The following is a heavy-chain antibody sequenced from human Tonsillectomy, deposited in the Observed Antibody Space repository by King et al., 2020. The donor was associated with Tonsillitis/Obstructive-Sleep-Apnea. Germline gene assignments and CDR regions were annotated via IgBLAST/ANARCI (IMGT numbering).Heavy chain of an antibody. CDR1: GFTFSSYS. D-gene: IGHD2-15*01. J-gene: IGHJ4*02. CDR3: ARDSRVVAATRNDY. Sequence: VQLVESGGGLVKPGGSLRLSCAAYGFTFSSYSMNWVRQAPGKGLEWVSSISSSSSYIYYADSVKGRFTIPRDNAKNSLYLQMNSLRAEDTAVYYCARDSRVVAATRNDYWGQGTLVTVSS. CDR2: ISSSSSYI. V-gene: IGHV3-21*01.